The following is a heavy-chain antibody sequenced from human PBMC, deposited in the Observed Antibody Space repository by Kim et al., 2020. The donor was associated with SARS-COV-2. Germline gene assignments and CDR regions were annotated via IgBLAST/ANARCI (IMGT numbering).Heavy chain of an antibody. D-gene: IGHD5-12*01. J-gene: IGHJ4*02. V-gene: IGHV3-30*04. Sequence: GGSLRLSCAASGFTFSSYAMHWVRQAPGKGLEWVAVISYDGSNKYYADSVKGRFTISRDNSKNTLYLQMNSLRAEDTAVYYCARARSGYVYGDYWGQGTLVNVSS. CDR1: GFTFSSYA. CDR2: ISYDGSNK. CDR3: ARARSGYVYGDY.